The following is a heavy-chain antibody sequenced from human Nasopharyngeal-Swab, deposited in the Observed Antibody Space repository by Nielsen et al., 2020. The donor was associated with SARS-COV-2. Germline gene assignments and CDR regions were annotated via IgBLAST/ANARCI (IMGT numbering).Heavy chain of an antibody. CDR3: AKDGIEEGGLSAGYGLDV. CDR2: IWYDGSDK. D-gene: IGHD6-19*01. V-gene: IGHV3-30*02. CDR1: GFTFSNYD. J-gene: IGHJ6*02. Sequence: GESLKISCTASGFTFSNYDIHWLRQTPGKGLEWVASIWYDGSDKYYADSVKGRFTISRDNAKNTLYLQMNSLRSEDTAVYKCAKDGIEEGGLSAGYGLDVWGQGTTVTVSS.